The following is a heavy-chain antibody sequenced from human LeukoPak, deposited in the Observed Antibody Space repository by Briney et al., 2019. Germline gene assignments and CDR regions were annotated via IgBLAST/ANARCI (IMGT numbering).Heavy chain of an antibody. CDR3: ARYYDILTGPYYFDY. V-gene: IGHV1-18*01. D-gene: IGHD3-9*01. Sequence: GASVKVSCEASGYTFTSYGISWVRQAPGQGLEWMGWISAYNGNTNYAQKLQGRVTMTTDTSTSTAYMELRSLRSDDTAVYYCARYYDILTGPYYFDYWGQGTLVTVSS. J-gene: IGHJ4*02. CDR1: GYTFTSYG. CDR2: ISAYNGNT.